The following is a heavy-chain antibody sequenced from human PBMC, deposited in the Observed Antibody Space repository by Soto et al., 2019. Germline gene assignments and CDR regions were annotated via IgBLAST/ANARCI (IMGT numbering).Heavy chain of an antibody. CDR2: ISSNGGSA. J-gene: IGHJ4*02. Sequence: GGSLRLSCSASGFTFSSYAMHWVRQAPGKGLEYVSAISSNGGSAYYADSVKGRFTISRDNSKNTLYLQMSSLRAEDTAVYYCVKGSTVLVWYYFDYWGQGTLVTVSS. CDR3: VKGSTVLVWYYFDY. D-gene: IGHD3-10*01. V-gene: IGHV3-64D*08. CDR1: GFTFSSYA.